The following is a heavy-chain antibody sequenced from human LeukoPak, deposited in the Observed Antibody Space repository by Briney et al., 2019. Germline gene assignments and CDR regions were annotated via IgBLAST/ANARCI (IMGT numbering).Heavy chain of an antibody. V-gene: IGHV4-59*01. Sequence: PSETLSLTCTVSGGSISRYYWSWIRQPPGKGLEWIGYIYYSGSTNYNPSLKSRVTISVDTSKNQFSLKLSSVTAADTAVYYCARDYGSGKGMDVWGKGTTVTVSS. CDR3: ARDYGSGKGMDV. D-gene: IGHD3-10*01. CDR2: IYYSGST. CDR1: GGSISRYY. J-gene: IGHJ6*04.